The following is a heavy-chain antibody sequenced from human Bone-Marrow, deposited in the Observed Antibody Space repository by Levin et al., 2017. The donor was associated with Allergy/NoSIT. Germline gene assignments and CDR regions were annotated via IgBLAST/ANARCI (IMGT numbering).Heavy chain of an antibody. CDR2: ITPDSGAT. V-gene: IGHV1-2*06. CDR1: GYTFTDYY. Sequence: PGGSLRLSCKASGYTFTDYYIHWVRQAPGQGLEWMGRITPDSGATNYAQKFQGNITMTRDTSISTAFMELRRLRSDDTAVYYCARSRRDGYNYAEYWGQGTLVTVSS. CDR3: ARSRRDGYNYAEY. D-gene: IGHD5-24*01. J-gene: IGHJ4*02.